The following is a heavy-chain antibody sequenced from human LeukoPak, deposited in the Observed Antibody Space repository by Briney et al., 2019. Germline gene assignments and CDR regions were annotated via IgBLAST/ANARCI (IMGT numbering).Heavy chain of an antibody. CDR2: FDPEDGET. J-gene: IGHJ4*02. D-gene: IGHD3-10*01. CDR1: GYTLTELS. V-gene: IGHV1-24*01. Sequence: ASVKVSCKVSGYTLTELSMHWVRQAPGKGLEWMGGFDPEDGETIYAQKFQGRVTMTEDTSTDTAYMELRSLRSDDTAVYYCARVLWFGEKTFDYWGQGTLVTVSS. CDR3: ARVLWFGEKTFDY.